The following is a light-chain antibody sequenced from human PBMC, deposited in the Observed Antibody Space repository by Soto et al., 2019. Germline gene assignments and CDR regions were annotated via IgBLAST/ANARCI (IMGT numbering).Light chain of an antibody. CDR2: GAS. Sequence: DIQMTQSPSTLSASVGDRVTITCRASQSVSIWLAWYQQKPGKAPKLLISGASTLESGVPSRFSGSGSGTEFTLTISSLQPDDFATYDCQQYKNYLTFGQGTKVDI. CDR1: QSVSIW. V-gene: IGKV1-5*01. CDR3: QQYKNYLT. J-gene: IGKJ1*01.